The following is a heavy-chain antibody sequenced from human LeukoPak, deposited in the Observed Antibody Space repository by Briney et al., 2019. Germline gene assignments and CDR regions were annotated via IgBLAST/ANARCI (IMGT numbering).Heavy chain of an antibody. Sequence: GGSLRLSCAASRFTFSSSAMSWVRQAPGKGLEWVSTISDSGGNTFYADSVKGRFTISRDNSKNTLYLQMNSLRAEDTAVYYCAKLGYCSSTNCYYYYYYCMDVWGQGTTVTVSS. CDR3: AKLGYCSSTNCYYYYYYCMDV. D-gene: IGHD2-2*01. CDR1: RFTFSSSA. V-gene: IGHV3-23*01. J-gene: IGHJ6*02. CDR2: ISDSGGNT.